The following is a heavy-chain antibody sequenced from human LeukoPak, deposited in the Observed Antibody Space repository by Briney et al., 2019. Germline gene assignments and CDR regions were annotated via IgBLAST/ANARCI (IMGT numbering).Heavy chain of an antibody. CDR2: IDYSGST. CDR3: ARLNGGN. V-gene: IGHV4-59*08. D-gene: IGHD4-23*01. CDR1: GGSISSYY. Sequence: SETLSLTCTVSGGSISSYYWSWIRQPPGKGLEWIGYIDYSGSTAYNPSLNGRVAVSLDTSKNQFSLNLRSVTAADTAVYYCARLNGGNWGPGILVTVSS. J-gene: IGHJ4*02.